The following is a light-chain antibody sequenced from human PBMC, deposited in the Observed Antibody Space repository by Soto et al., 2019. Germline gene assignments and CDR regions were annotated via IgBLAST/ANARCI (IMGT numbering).Light chain of an antibody. Sequence: DIQMTQSPSSLSASVGDRFTITGRASQIIGNLLNWYQQKPGKAPNLLIYGASTLQSGVPSRFSGSASGTDFTLTISSLQPEDFAIYYCQPSYTTPSFGQGTRLEIK. CDR3: QPSYTTPS. V-gene: IGKV1-39*01. CDR1: QIIGNL. CDR2: GAS. J-gene: IGKJ5*01.